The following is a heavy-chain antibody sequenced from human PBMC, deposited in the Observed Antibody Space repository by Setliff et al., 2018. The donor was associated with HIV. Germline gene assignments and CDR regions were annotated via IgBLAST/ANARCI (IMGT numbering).Heavy chain of an antibody. CDR1: GFTFSSYS. Sequence: PGGSLRLSCAASGFTFSSYSMNWVRQAPGKGLEWVSYISSSSSTIYYADSVKGRFTISRDNAKNSLYLQMNSLRAEDTAVYYCAREATPRHSSGWVYFDYWGQGMMVTVSS. J-gene: IGHJ4*02. D-gene: IGHD6-19*01. V-gene: IGHV3-48*01. CDR3: AREATPRHSSGWVYFDY. CDR2: ISSSSSTI.